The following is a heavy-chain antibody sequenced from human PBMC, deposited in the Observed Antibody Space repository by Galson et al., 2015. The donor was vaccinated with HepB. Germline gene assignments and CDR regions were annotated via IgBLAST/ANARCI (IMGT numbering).Heavy chain of an antibody. V-gene: IGHV1-69*13. CDR3: ARAGIVVVPAAPPGAFDI. Sequence: SVKVSCKASGGTFSSYAISWVRQAPGQGLEWMGGIIPIFGTANYAQKFQGRATITADESTSTAYMELSSLRSEDTAVYYCARAGIVVVPAAPPGAFDIWGQGTMVTVSS. D-gene: IGHD2-2*01. CDR1: GGTFSSYA. CDR2: IIPIFGTA. J-gene: IGHJ3*02.